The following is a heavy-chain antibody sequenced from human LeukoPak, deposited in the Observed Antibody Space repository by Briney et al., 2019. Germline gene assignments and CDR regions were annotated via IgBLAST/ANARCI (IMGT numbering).Heavy chain of an antibody. V-gene: IGHV3-33*01. Sequence: PGGSLRLSCAASGFSFSNYGMHGVRHAPGKGRAWVAGIWFDGSNKHCADSVEGRFTISRDNSKNTLNLQMNSLRDEDTAVYYCGRDMGDGGSKPDYWGQGTLVTVSS. CDR2: IWFDGSNK. CDR1: GFSFSNYG. CDR3: GRDMGDGGSKPDY. J-gene: IGHJ4*02. D-gene: IGHD1-26*01.